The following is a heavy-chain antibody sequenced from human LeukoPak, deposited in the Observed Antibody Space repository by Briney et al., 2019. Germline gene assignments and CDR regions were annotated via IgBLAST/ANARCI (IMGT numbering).Heavy chain of an antibody. D-gene: IGHD5-18*01. CDR2: INHSGST. Sequence: SETLSLTCAVYGGSFSGYYWSWIRQPPGKGLEWIGEINHSGSTNYNPSLKSRATISVDTSENQFSLKLSSVTAADTAVYYCARDRAGYAFDIWGQGTMVTVSS. CDR1: GGSFSGYY. J-gene: IGHJ3*02. V-gene: IGHV4-34*01. CDR3: ARDRAGYAFDI.